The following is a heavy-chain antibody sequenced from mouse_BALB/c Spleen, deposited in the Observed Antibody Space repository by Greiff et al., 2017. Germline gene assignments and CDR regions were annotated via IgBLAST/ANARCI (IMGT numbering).Heavy chain of an antibody. V-gene: IGHV5-12-2*01. CDR1: GFTFSSYT. Sequence: EVKLMESGGGLVQPGGSLKLSCAASGFTFSSYTMSWVRQTPEKRLEWVAYISNGGGSTYYPDTVKGRFTISRDNAKNTLYLQMSSLKSEDTAMYYCASLITTGGGFAYWGQGTLVTVSA. D-gene: IGHD2-4*01. CDR3: ASLITTGGGFAY. CDR2: ISNGGGST. J-gene: IGHJ3*01.